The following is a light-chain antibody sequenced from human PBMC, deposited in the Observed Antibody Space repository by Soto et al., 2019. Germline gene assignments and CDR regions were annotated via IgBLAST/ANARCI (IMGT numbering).Light chain of an antibody. CDR1: QSVSSY. CDR2: DAS. J-gene: IGKJ5*01. Sequence: EIVLTQSPATLSLSPGERATLSCRASQSVSSYLAWYQQKPGQAPRLLIYDASNRATGIPARFSGSGSGTDFTLTISRLEPEDFAVYFCQQYGTSEIIFGQGTRLEIK. CDR3: QQYGTSEII. V-gene: IGKV3-11*01.